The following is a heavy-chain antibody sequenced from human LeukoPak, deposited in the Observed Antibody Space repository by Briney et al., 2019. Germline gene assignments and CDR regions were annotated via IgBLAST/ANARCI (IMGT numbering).Heavy chain of an antibody. D-gene: IGHD3-16*01. CDR1: GFTFTNYW. CDR3: ARGGIDY. CDR2: TNSDGSST. J-gene: IGHJ4*02. Sequence: GGSLKLSCAASGFTFTNYWMYWVRQAPGKGLMWVSRTNSDGSSTSYADSVKGRFTISRDNAKNTLYLQMNSLRAEDTAVYYCARGGIDYGGKGTLVTVSS. V-gene: IGHV3-74*01.